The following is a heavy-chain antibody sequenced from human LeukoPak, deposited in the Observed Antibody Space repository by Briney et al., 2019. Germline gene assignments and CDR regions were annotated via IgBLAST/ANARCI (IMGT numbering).Heavy chain of an antibody. CDR2: ISGSSSYI. D-gene: IGHD6-19*01. V-gene: IGHV3-21*01. CDR3: ARDSELNSGRKFDY. Sequence: GGSLRLSCGASGFAFSSYSINWVRQAPGKGLEWVPSISGSSSYIYYADSVKGRFTISRDNAKNSLYLQMNSLRAEDTAAYYCARDSELNSGRKFDYWGQGTLVTVSS. CDR1: GFAFSSYS. J-gene: IGHJ4*02.